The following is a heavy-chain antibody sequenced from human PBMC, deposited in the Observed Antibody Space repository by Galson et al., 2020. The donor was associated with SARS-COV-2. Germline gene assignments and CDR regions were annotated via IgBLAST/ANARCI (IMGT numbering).Heavy chain of an antibody. J-gene: IGHJ6*02. CDR1: GGSISSGGYY. CDR2: IYYSGST. V-gene: IGHV4-31*03. CDR3: ARDWLYQEEWVCYYYGMDV. Sequence: ASETLSLTCTVSGGSISSGGYYWSWIRQHPGKGLEWIGYIYYSGSTYYNPSLKSRVTISVDTSKNQFSLKLSSVTAADTAVYYCARDWLYQEEWVCYYYGMDVWGQETMVTVSS. D-gene: IGHD2-2*02.